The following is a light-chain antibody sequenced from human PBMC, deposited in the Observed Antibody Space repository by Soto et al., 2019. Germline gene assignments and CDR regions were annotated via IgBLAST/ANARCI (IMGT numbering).Light chain of an antibody. CDR2: GAS. CDR1: QSVSSSY. Sequence: EIVLTQSPGTLSLSPGERATLSCRASQSVSSSYLAWYQQKPGQAPRLLIHGASNRATGIPDRFSGSGSGTDFTLTISRLEPVDFAVYYCQHYDSSPYTFGQGTKLEIK. V-gene: IGKV3-20*01. CDR3: QHYDSSPYT. J-gene: IGKJ2*01.